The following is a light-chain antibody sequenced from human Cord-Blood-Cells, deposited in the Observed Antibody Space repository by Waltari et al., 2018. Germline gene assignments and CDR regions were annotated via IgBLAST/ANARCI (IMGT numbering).Light chain of an antibody. Sequence: QSALTQPASVSGSPGQSITISCTGTSSDVGGYNYVSWYQQHPGKAPKLMIYDVSQRPSGVSTRFSGSKSGNTASLTISGLQAEDEADYYCSSYTSSSWVFGGGTKLTVL. CDR2: DVS. CDR1: SSDVGGYNY. V-gene: IGLV2-14*01. CDR3: SSYTSSSWV. J-gene: IGLJ3*02.